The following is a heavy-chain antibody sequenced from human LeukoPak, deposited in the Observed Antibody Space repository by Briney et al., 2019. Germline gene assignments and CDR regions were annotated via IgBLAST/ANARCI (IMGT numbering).Heavy chain of an antibody. J-gene: IGHJ2*01. V-gene: IGHV4-38-2*02. Sequence: SETLSLTCTVSGYSISSGYYWGWIRQPPGKGLEWIGSIYYSGSTYYNPSLKSRVTISVDTSKNQFSLKLSSVTAADTAVYYCARGLGYCSGGSCGWYFDLWGRGTLVTVSS. D-gene: IGHD2-15*01. CDR2: IYYSGST. CDR1: GYSISSGYY. CDR3: ARGLGYCSGGSCGWYFDL.